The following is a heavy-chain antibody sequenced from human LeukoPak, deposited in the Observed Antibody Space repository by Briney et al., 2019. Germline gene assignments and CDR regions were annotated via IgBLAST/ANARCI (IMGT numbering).Heavy chain of an antibody. D-gene: IGHD2-2*01. Sequence: WETLTLTCAVSGGPINSSNWWSWVRPPPGEGLEGICKICRSGSTNYNPSLKRRVTISVDNSKNQFSLKLNSVTAADTAVYYCAKDRYGYQVVCLFDYWGQGTLVTVSS. CDR2: ICRSGST. V-gene: IGHV4-4*02. CDR1: GGPINSSNW. J-gene: IGHJ4*02. CDR3: AKDRYGYQVVCLFDY.